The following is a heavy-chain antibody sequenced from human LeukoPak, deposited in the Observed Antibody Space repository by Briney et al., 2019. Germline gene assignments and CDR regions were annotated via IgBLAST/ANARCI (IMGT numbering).Heavy chain of an antibody. CDR3: ARVPYSSGWYKDAFDI. D-gene: IGHD6-19*01. Sequence: GGSLRLSCAASGLTFSSYSMNWVRQAPGKGLEWVSSISGSSSYINYADSVKGRFTISRDNAQNSLFLQLNSLRAEDTAVYYCARVPYSSGWYKDAFDIWGQGTMVTVSS. V-gene: IGHV3-21*01. CDR1: GLTFSSYS. J-gene: IGHJ3*02. CDR2: ISGSSSYI.